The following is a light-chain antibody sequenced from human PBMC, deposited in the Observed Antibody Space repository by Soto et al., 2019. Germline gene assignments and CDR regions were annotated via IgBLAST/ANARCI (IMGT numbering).Light chain of an antibody. CDR1: QSLVYSNGNAY. CDR2: QVS. V-gene: IGKV2-30*01. CDR3: MQGTHWPLT. Sequence: DAVLTQSPLSLPVTLGQPAAISCRSSQSLVYSNGNAYLIWFQQRPGQSPRRLIYQVSTRDAGVPDRFSGSGSGTYFTLTISRVEAEDVGLYYFMQGTHWPLTFGQGTKVEIK. J-gene: IGKJ1*01.